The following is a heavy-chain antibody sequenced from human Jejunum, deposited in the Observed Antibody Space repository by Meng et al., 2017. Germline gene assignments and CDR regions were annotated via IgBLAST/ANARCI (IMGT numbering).Heavy chain of an antibody. Sequence: EVQFEESGGGLVKPGGSLRLSCAASGFTFTTAWMTWVRRTPGRGLEWVGRIKSNNDGGTTDYAAPVKGRFTISRDDSKSTLYLQMNSLKIEDTAMYYCGTDIYDWGQGTLVTVSS. CDR1: GFTFTTAW. CDR3: GTDIYD. J-gene: IGHJ4*02. D-gene: IGHD2/OR15-2a*01. V-gene: IGHV3-15*01. CDR2: IKSNNDGGTT.